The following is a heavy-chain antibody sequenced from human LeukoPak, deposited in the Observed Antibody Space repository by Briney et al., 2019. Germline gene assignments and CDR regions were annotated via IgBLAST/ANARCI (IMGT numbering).Heavy chain of an antibody. D-gene: IGHD3-16*01. J-gene: IGHJ4*02. Sequence: PSETLXLTCTVSGGSISSYYWSWIRQPAGKGLEWIGRFYNSGSTNYNPSLKSRVTMSVDTSKNQFSLKLSSVTAADTAVYYCARVGDYALKDWGQGILVTVSS. CDR1: GGSISSYY. V-gene: IGHV4-4*07. CDR2: FYNSGST. CDR3: ARVGDYALKD.